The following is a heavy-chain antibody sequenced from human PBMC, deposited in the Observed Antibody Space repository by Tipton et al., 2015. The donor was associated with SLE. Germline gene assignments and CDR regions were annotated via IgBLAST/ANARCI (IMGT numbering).Heavy chain of an antibody. Sequence: QLVQSGAEVKKPGESLKISCKGFGYSFTSYWIGWVRQMPGKGLEWMGIIYPGDSDTRYSPAFEGQVTISADKPINTAYLRLNTLKASDTAMYYCARHPQLTGAFDVWAQGTMVIVSS. D-gene: IGHD3-9*01. CDR1: GYSFTSYW. V-gene: IGHV5-51*04. J-gene: IGHJ3*01. CDR2: IYPGDSDT. CDR3: ARHPQLTGAFDV.